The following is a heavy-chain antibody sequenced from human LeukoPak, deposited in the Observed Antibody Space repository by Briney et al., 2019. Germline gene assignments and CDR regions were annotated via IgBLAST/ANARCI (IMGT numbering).Heavy chain of an antibody. CDR3: ARGGYGDYPWFDP. CDR1: GYTFTSYY. D-gene: IGHD4-17*01. V-gene: IGHV1-46*01. J-gene: IGHJ5*02. Sequence: ASVTVSCTASGYTFTSYYMHWVRRAPGQGLEWMGIINPSGGSTSYAQKLQGRVTMTRDTSTSTVYMELSSLRSEDTAVYYCARGGYGDYPWFDPWGQGTLVTVS. CDR2: INPSGGST.